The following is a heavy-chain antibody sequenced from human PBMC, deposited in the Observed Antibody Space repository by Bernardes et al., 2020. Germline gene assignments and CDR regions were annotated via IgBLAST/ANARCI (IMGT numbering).Heavy chain of an antibody. Sequence: GGSLRLSCAASGFTFSSYSMNWVRQAPGKGLEWVSYISSSSSTIYYADSVKGRFTISRDNAKNSLYLQMNSLRDEDTAVYYCARRHSYGTSSYYYYYYMEGWGKGTTVNGSS. J-gene: IGHJ6*03. CDR2: ISSSSSTI. V-gene: IGHV3-48*02. CDR1: GFTFSSYS. D-gene: IGHD5-18*01. CDR3: ARRHSYGTSSYYYYYYMEG.